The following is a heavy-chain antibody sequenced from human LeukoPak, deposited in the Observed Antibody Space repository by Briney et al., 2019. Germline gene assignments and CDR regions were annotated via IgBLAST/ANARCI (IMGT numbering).Heavy chain of an antibody. V-gene: IGHV5-51*01. D-gene: IGHD4-17*01. J-gene: IGHJ4*02. CDR3: ARHHDYGDYGCFDY. CDR1: GYIFTNYW. CDR2: IYPGDSDT. Sequence: GESLKISCKASGYIFTNYWIGWVRQMPGKGLEWMGIIYPGDSDTRYSPSFQGQVTISADKSIRTAYLQWSSLKASDTAIYYCARHHDYGDYGCFDYWGQGTLVTVSS.